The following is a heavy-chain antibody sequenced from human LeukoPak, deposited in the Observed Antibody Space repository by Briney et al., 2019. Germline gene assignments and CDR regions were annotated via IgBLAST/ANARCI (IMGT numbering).Heavy chain of an antibody. CDR2: IKQDGSEK. D-gene: IGHD1-14*01. Sequence: PGGSLRLSCAASGFTVSSNYMNWVRQAPGKGLEWVANIKQDGSEKYYVDSVKGRFTISRDNAKNSLYLQMNSLRAEDTAVYYCARRTTEYAFDIWGQGTMVTVSS. J-gene: IGHJ3*02. CDR1: GFTVSSNY. CDR3: ARRTTEYAFDI. V-gene: IGHV3-7*03.